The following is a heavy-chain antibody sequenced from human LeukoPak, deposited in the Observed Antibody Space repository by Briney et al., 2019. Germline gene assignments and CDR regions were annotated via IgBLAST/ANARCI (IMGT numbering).Heavy chain of an antibody. Sequence: GGSLRLSCAASGFTFSSYWMSWVRQAPGKGLERVANIKQDGSEKYYVDSVKGRFTISRDNAKNSLYLQMNSLRAEDTAVYYCARVRSGVVVAATPRGWFDHWGQGTLVTVSS. V-gene: IGHV3-7*01. CDR3: ARVRSGVVVAATPRGWFDH. CDR2: IKQDGSEK. CDR1: GFTFSSYW. J-gene: IGHJ5*02. D-gene: IGHD2-15*01.